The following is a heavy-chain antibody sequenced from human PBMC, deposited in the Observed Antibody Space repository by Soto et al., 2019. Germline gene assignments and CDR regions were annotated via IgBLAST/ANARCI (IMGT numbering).Heavy chain of an antibody. CDR1: GYTFTGYY. CDR3: ARDSSGWYPDY. V-gene: IGHV1-2*02. Sequence: QVQLVQSGAEVKKPGASVKVSCKASGYTFTGYYMHWVRQAPGQGLEWMGWINPNSGGTNYAQKCQGXXTXTXVPPISTAYMELSRLRSDDTAGDYCARDSSGWYPDYWGQGTLVAVSS. CDR2: INPNSGGT. J-gene: IGHJ4*02. D-gene: IGHD6-19*01.